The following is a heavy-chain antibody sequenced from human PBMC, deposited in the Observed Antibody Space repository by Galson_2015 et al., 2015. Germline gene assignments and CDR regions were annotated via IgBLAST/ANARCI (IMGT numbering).Heavy chain of an antibody. J-gene: IGHJ3*02. D-gene: IGHD5-18*01. CDR1: GFTFSSYS. Sequence: SLRLSCAASGFTFSSYSMNWVRQAPGKGLEWVSYISSSSSTIYYADSVKGRFTISRDNAKNSLYLQMNSLRAEDTAAYYCARSGYSYGSYYDAFDIWGQGTMVTVSS. CDR3: ARSGYSYGSYYDAFDI. V-gene: IGHV3-48*01. CDR2: ISSSSSTI.